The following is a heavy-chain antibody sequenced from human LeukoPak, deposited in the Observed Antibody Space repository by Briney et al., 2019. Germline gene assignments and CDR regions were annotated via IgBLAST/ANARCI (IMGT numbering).Heavy chain of an antibody. J-gene: IGHJ4*02. Sequence: SETLSLTCAVYGGSFCGYYWSWIRQPPGQGLEWIGEINHSGSTNYNPSLKSRVTISVDTSKNQFSLKLSSVTAADTAVYYCARGPPYIVVVTGIGFFDYWGQGTLVTVSS. CDR2: INHSGST. D-gene: IGHD2-21*02. V-gene: IGHV4-34*01. CDR3: ARGPPYIVVVTGIGFFDY. CDR1: GGSFCGYY.